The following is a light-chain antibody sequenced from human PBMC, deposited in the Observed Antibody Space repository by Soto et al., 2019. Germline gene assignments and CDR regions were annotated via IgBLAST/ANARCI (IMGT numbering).Light chain of an antibody. CDR1: QGIGDD. CDR3: LEHNTYPFT. J-gene: IGKJ4*01. CDR2: AAS. V-gene: IGKV1-17*01. Sequence: DFQMTQSPSSLSASVGDRVTITCRASQGIGDDLDWYQQRPGEAPKRLIYAASILPSGVPSRFSGSGSGTEFTLTISGLQPEDFATYFCLEHNTYPFTFGGGTKVEIK.